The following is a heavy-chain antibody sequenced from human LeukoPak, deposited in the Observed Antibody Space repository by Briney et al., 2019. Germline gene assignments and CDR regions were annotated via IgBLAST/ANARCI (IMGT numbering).Heavy chain of an antibody. CDR1: GFTLTTSA. D-gene: IGHD6-13*01. CDR3: AATIAANTDYYGMDV. CDR2: IVVGRDST. J-gene: IGHJ6*02. V-gene: IGHV1-58*02. Sequence: SVKVSCKASGFTLTTSAIQWVRQARGQRLEWIGWIVVGRDSTNYAQKFQQRVTITRDMSTSTAYMVLSSLRSDDTAVYYCAATIAANTDYYGMDVWGQGTTVTVSS.